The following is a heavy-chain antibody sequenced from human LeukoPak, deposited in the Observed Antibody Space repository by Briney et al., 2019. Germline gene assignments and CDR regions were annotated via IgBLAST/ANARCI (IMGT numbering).Heavy chain of an antibody. CDR2: ISSGSRYI. J-gene: IGHJ4*02. V-gene: IGHV3-21*01. D-gene: IGHD1-26*01. Sequence: PGACLRLSCAAAGLTVSSTSIDSVRQAAGDWLGWVSSISSGSRYIFYADSVKGRFTISRDNAKNSLYLQMNSLRAEDTAVYYCASEFFDRGGGTTVLDYWGQGALVTVSS. CDR3: ASEFFDRGGGTTVLDY. CDR1: GLTVSSTS.